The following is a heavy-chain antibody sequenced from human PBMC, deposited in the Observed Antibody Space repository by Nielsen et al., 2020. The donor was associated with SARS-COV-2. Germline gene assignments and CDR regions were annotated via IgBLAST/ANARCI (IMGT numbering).Heavy chain of an antibody. V-gene: IGHV3-30*18. J-gene: IGHJ4*02. CDR2: ISYDGSNK. CDR1: GFTFSSYG. CDR3: AKVRSIVVVVAATLALDY. D-gene: IGHD2-15*01. Sequence: GGSLRLSCAASGFTFSSYGMHWVRQAPGKGLEWVAVISYDGSNKYYADSVKGRFTISRDNSKNTLYLQMNSLRAEDTAVYYCAKVRSIVVVVAATLALDYWGQGTLVTVSS.